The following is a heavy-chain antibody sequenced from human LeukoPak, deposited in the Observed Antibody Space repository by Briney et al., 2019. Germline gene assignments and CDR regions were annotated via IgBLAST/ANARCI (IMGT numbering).Heavy chain of an antibody. CDR2: IYHSGST. CDR3: TRDETYTSDWQPSHYFYYMDV. V-gene: IGHV4-38-2*02. CDR1: DYSISNGYF. Sequence: PSETLSLTCTVSDYSISNGYFWGWIRQPPGKGLEWIGSIYHSGSTYYNPSLKSRVTISVDTSKNQFSLKLRSVTAADTAIYHCTRDETYTSDWQPSHYFYYMDVWDKGTTVTVSS. D-gene: IGHD6-19*01. J-gene: IGHJ6*03.